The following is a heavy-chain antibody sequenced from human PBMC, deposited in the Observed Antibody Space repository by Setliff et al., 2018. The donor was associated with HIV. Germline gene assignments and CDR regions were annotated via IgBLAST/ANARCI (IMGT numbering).Heavy chain of an antibody. D-gene: IGHD2-21*02. CDR3: ARDGGYSYGAFDI. J-gene: IGHJ3*02. CDR1: GYTFTTYT. Sequence: AASVKVSCKASGYTFTTYTMHWVRQAPGQRPEWMGWVNAGKGNTRYSQKFQGRVVITRDTSANTAYMELSSLRSEDTAVYYCARDGGYSYGAFDIWGQGTRVTVSS. CDR2: VNAGKGNT. V-gene: IGHV1-3*01.